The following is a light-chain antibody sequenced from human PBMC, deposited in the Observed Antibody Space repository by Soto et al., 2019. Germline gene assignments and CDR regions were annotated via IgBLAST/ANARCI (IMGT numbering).Light chain of an antibody. J-gene: IGKJ1*01. Sequence: DIPMTQSPSSLSASVGDRVTITCRASQDISNYLAWYQQKPGKVPKLLIYAASTLQSGVPSRFSGSGSGTDFTLTISSLQPEDVAIYYCQKYNSAPWTFGQGTKVEIK. V-gene: IGKV1-27*01. CDR2: AAS. CDR3: QKYNSAPWT. CDR1: QDISNY.